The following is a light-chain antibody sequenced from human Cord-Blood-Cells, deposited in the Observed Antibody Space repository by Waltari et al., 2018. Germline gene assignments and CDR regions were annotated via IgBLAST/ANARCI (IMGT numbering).Light chain of an antibody. CDR3: QQYYSTPYT. CDR1: QSVLYSSNNKNY. J-gene: IGKJ2*01. Sequence: DIVMTQSPDSLAVSLGERATINCKSSQSVLYSSNNKNYLAWYQQKPGQPPKLLMYLASTRQSGVPDRFSGSGSRTDFTLTISSLQAEDVAVYYCQQYYSTPYTFGQGTKLEIK. V-gene: IGKV4-1*01. CDR2: LAS.